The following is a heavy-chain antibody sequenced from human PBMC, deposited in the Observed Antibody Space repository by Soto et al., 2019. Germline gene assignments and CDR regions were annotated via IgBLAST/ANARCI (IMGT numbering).Heavy chain of an antibody. J-gene: IGHJ4*02. Sequence: SETLSLTFVVSSYSISSGNWGGWIRQPPGKGLEWLAYMSYTGTTYYNPSLKSRVTMSVDTSKNQFSLRLSSVTAVDTAVYYCGRLPRLGDPFDYWGQGIRVTVST. CDR1: SYSISSGNW. D-gene: IGHD3-16*01. V-gene: IGHV4-28*01. CDR2: MSYTGTT. CDR3: GRLPRLGDPFDY.